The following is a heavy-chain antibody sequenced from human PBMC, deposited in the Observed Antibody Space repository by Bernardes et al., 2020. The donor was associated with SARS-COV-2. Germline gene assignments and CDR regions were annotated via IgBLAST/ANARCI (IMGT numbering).Heavy chain of an antibody. CDR3: AKREADAFDI. D-gene: IGHD1-26*01. CDR1: GFTFSTYA. CDR2: ISGSGAFT. V-gene: IGHV3-23*01. Sequence: GGSLRLSCAASGFTFSTYAMNWVRQAPGKGLEWVSAISGSGAFTYYADSVKGRFTISRDNSKNTLYLQMNSLSAEDTAVYYCAKREADAFDIWGQGTMVTVSS. J-gene: IGHJ3*02.